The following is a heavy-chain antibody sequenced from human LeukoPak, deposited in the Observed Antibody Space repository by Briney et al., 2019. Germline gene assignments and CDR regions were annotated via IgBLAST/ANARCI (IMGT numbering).Heavy chain of an antibody. V-gene: IGHV3-74*01. CDR3: VPTDSSGLD. J-gene: IGHJ4*02. Sequence: PGGSLRLSCAASGFTFTLYWMHWVRQAPGKGLVWVSRTNTDGSSTSYVDSVKGRFTISRDNAKNTMYVQMNSLRAEDTAMYCCVPTDSSGLDWGQGTLVTVSS. CDR2: TNTDGSST. D-gene: IGHD3-22*01. CDR1: GFTFTLYW.